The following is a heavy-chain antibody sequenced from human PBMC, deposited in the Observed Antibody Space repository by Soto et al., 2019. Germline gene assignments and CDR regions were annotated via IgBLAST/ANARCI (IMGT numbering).Heavy chain of an antibody. J-gene: IGHJ4*02. Sequence: SETLSLTCTVSGGSISSGPYSWGWIRQPPGKGLEWIGKFNHSGSTNYNPSLESRVTISVHTSKSQFSLELSSVTAADTAVYYCARGLISGSHYSGGWYYFDSWGQGTQVTVSS. CDR2: FNHSGST. CDR3: ARGLISGSHYSGGWYYFDS. D-gene: IGHD1-26*01. V-gene: IGHV4-39*07. CDR1: GGSISSGPYS.